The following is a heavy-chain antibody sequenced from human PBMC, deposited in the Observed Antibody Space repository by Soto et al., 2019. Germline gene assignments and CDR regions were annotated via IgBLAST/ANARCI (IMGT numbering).Heavy chain of an antibody. CDR1: GGTFSSYT. CDR3: ARDLRLVTTGYYFDY. D-gene: IGHD4-17*01. CDR2: IIPILGIA. Sequence: QVQLVQSGAEVKKPGSSVKVSCKASGGTFSSYTISWVRQAPGQGLEWMGRIIPILGIANYAQKFQGRVTITADKSTSTAYMELSSLRSEDTAVYYCARDLRLVTTGYYFDYWGQGTLVTVSS. V-gene: IGHV1-69*02. J-gene: IGHJ4*02.